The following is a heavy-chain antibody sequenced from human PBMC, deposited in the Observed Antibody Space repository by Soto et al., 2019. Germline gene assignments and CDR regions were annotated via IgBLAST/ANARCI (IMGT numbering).Heavy chain of an antibody. CDR1: GFTFSSYG. V-gene: IGHV3-30*18. Sequence: GGSLRLSCAASGFTFSSYGMHWVRQAPGKGLEWVAVISYDGSNKYYADSVKGRFTISRDNSKNTLYLQMNSLRAEDTAVYYCAKDGIRYSGYDPGDAFDIWGQGTMVTVSS. CDR3: AKDGIRYSGYDPGDAFDI. J-gene: IGHJ3*02. D-gene: IGHD5-12*01. CDR2: ISYDGSNK.